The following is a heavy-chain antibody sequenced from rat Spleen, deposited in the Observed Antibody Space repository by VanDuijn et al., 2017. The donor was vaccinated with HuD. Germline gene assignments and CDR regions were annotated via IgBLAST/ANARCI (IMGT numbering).Heavy chain of an antibody. CDR1: GFTFSNYG. Sequence: EVQLVESDGGLVQPGRSLKLSCATSGFTFSNYGMAWVRQAPTKGLEWVAAISYDGSSTYYRDSVKGRFTISRDKAKSTLYLQMDSLRSEDTATYYCVRQWDYWGQGVMVTVSS. CDR3: VRQWDY. J-gene: IGHJ2*01. CDR2: ISYDGSST. V-gene: IGHV5-29*01.